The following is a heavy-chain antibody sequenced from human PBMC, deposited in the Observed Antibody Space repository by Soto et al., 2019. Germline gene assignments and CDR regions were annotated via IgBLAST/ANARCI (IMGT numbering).Heavy chain of an antibody. CDR2: IYPGDSDI. J-gene: IGHJ4*02. D-gene: IGHD3-22*01. CDR1: GYSFTTYW. CDR3: ARQAYHYDTNSFGY. Sequence: PVGSLKISCNGSGYSFTTYWIGWVRQMPGKGLEWMGVIYPGDSDIRFSPSFQGQVTISADMSLSTAYLQWSSLRVSDTAMYYCARQAYHYDTNSFGYWGQGTLVTVSS. V-gene: IGHV5-51*01.